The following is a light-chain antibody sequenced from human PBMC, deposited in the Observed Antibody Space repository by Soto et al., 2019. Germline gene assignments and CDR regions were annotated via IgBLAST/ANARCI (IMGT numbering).Light chain of an antibody. J-gene: IGKJ2*01. V-gene: IGKV1-27*01. CDR2: GAS. CDR1: QGISNF. CDR3: QKYKSAPYT. Sequence: DIQMTQSPSSLSASVGDRVTITCRASQGISNFLAWYQQKPGKVPQLLIFGASTLHSGVPSRFSGSGSGTDFTLTISSLQPEDVATYYCQKYKSAPYTFGQGTKLELK.